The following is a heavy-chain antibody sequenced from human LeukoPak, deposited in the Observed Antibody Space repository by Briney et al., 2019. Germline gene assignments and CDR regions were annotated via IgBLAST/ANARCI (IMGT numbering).Heavy chain of an antibody. CDR1: GXTFSSYV. CDR2: ISGSGGST. V-gene: IGHV3-23*01. Sequence: GGSLRLSCAASGXTFSSYVMSWVRQAPGKGLEWVSAISGSGGSTYFPDSVKGRFTISRDNSKNTLHLQMNSLRAEDTALYYCAKGPSGSYYGFDMWGQGTMVTVSS. D-gene: IGHD3-10*01. CDR3: AKGPSGSYYGFDM. J-gene: IGHJ3*02.